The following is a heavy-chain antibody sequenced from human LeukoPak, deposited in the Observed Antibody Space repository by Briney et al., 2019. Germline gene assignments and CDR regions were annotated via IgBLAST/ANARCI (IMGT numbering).Heavy chain of an antibody. V-gene: IGHV6-1*01. CDR2: TYYRSKWYN. CDR1: GDSVSSNSAA. D-gene: IGHD6-19*01. J-gene: IGHJ5*02. CDR3: ARARAIAVAGTWWFDP. Sequence: SQTLSLTCAISGDSVSSNSAAWNWIRQSPSRGLEWLGRTYYRSKWYNDYAVSVKSRITITPDTSKNQFSLQLNSVTPEDTAVYYCARARAIAVAGTWWFDPWGQGTLVTVSS.